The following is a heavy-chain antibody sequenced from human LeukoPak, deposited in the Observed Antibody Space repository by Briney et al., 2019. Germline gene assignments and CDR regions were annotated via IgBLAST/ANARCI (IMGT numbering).Heavy chain of an antibody. D-gene: IGHD4-17*01. V-gene: IGHV4-39*01. CDR2: IYYSGST. CDR1: GGSLSSSSYY. Sequence: SETLSLTCTVSGGSLSSSSYYWGWIRQPPGKGLEWIGSIYYSGSTYYNPSLKSRVTISVDTSKNQFSLKLSSVTAADTAVYYCASRLGDYVFDYWGQGTLVTVSS. J-gene: IGHJ4*02. CDR3: ASRLGDYVFDY.